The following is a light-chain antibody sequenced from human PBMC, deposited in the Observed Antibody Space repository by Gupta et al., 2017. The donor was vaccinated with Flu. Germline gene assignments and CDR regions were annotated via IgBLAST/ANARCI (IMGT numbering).Light chain of an antibody. V-gene: IGLV8-61*01. J-gene: IGLJ3*02. Sequence: TVNATCGLSTSSVATSYYPSQHQQHPGQALRIHSYRTNTRASGVPDRFSGYIPGTKDDLTITGSQADDEDDYYCQPYLSSGWVFGGGTKLTVL. CDR2: RTN. CDR1: TSSVATSYY. CDR3: QPYLSSGWV.